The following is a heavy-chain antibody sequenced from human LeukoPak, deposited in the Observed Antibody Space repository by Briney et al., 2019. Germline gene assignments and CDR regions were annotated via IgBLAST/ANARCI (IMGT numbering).Heavy chain of an antibody. Sequence: GGSLRLSCAASGFTFSSYSMNWVRQAPGKGLEWVSSISSSSSYIYYADSVKGRFTISRDNAKNSLYLQMNSLRAEDTAVYYCARDLRITMIVVVTTSAFDIWGQGTMVTVSS. J-gene: IGHJ3*02. V-gene: IGHV3-21*01. CDR1: GFTFSSYS. CDR2: ISSSSSYI. D-gene: IGHD3-22*01. CDR3: ARDLRITMIVVVTTSAFDI.